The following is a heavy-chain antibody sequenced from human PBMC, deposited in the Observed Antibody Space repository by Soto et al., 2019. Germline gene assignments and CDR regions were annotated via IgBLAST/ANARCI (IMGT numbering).Heavy chain of an antibody. CDR3: ARASESPSILWWESGMDV. CDR2: IYYSGST. CDR1: GGSISSGGYY. J-gene: IGHJ6*02. Sequence: QVQLQESGPGLVKPSQTLSLTCTVSGGSISSGGYYWSWIRQHPGKGLEWIGYIYYSGSTYYNPSLKSRVTISVDTAKNQFSLKLSSVTAADTAVDYCARASESPSILWWESGMDVWGQGTTVTVSS. D-gene: IGHD2-21*01. V-gene: IGHV4-31*03.